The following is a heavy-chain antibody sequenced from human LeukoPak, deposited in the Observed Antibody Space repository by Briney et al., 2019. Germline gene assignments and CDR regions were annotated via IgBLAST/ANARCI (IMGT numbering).Heavy chain of an antibody. J-gene: IGHJ4*02. D-gene: IGHD4-23*01. CDR3: ARRLDYGGNSHGY. CDR1: GYSFTKYW. V-gene: IGHV5-51*01. Sequence: TGESLKISCKGSGYSFTKYWIGWVRQMPGKGLEWMGIIFPGDSDTRYSPSFQGQVTISADKSISTAYLQWSSLKASDTAIYYCARRLDYGGNSHGYWGQGTLVTVPS. CDR2: IFPGDSDT.